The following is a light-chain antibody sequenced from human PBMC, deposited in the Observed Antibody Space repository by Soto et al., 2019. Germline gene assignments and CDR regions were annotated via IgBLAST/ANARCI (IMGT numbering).Light chain of an antibody. CDR1: MRDIVCYIL. CDR2: EVR. J-gene: IGLJ2*01. CDR3: SSFTSISSLI. V-gene: IGLV2-14*01. Sequence: DLGPPASVSGSTVPSITISCTATMRDIVCYILVSSYQLHTDNAPRLIFYEVRTRLSGIPLRFSPSKSGNADTPTIPGLQAEDEAHYYCSSFTSISSLIFGGGTKVTVL.